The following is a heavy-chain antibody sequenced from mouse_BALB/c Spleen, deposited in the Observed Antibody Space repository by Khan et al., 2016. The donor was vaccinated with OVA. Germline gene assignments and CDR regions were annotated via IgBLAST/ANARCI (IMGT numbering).Heavy chain of an antibody. CDR1: GFTFSTYA. D-gene: IGHD2-1*01. Sequence: EVELVESGGGLVKPGGSLKLSCAASGFTFSTYAMSWVRQTPEKRLEWVASISSDGDYTYYPDNVTGRFTISRDNAKNTLYLQMSSLRSEDTAIYNCASSPYGNFAYWGQGTLVTVSA. CDR2: ISSDGDYT. J-gene: IGHJ3*01. V-gene: IGHV5-9-3*01. CDR3: ASSPYGNFAY.